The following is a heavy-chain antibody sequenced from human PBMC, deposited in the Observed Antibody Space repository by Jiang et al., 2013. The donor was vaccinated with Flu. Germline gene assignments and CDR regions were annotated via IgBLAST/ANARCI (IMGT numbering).Heavy chain of an antibody. Sequence: GDSVSNISAAWNWIRQSPSRGLEWLGRTYFRSGWYDDYAVSVKSRIIVNPDTSKNQFSLQLNSVTPEDTAVYYCARGFYGMDVWGQGTTVAVSS. J-gene: IGHJ6*02. CDR1: GDSVSNISAA. V-gene: IGHV6-1*01. CDR2: TYFRSGWYD. CDR3: ARGFYGMDV.